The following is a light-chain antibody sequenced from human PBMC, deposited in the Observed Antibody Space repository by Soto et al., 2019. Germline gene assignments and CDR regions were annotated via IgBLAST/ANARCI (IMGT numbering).Light chain of an antibody. CDR3: CSYPGSHTWV. CDR1: NSDIGNYNY. CDR2: DVS. V-gene: IGLV2-11*01. Sequence: QSALTQPRSVSGSPGQSVTISCTGTNSDIGNYNYVSWYQHHPGKAPKVMIYDVSKRPSGVPDRFSGSKSGNTASLTISGLQAEDEADYYCCSYPGSHTWVFGGGTKVTVL. J-gene: IGLJ3*02.